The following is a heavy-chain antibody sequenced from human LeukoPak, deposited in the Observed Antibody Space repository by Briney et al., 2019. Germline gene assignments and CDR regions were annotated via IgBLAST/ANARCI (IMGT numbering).Heavy chain of an antibody. D-gene: IGHD3-22*01. CDR1: GGSISSGGYY. Sequence: SETLSLTCTVSGGSISSGGYYWSWNRQHPGKGLEWIGYIYYSGSTNYNPSLKSRVTISVDTSKNQFSLKLSSVTAADTAVYYCASYSYYYDSSGYFDYWGQGTLVTVSS. CDR2: IYYSGST. J-gene: IGHJ4*02. V-gene: IGHV4-61*08. CDR3: ASYSYYYDSSGYFDY.